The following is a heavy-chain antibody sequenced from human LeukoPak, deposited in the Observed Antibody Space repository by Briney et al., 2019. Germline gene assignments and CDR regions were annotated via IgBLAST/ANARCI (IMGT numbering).Heavy chain of an antibody. V-gene: IGHV1-69*13. D-gene: IGHD3-10*01. J-gene: IGHJ4*02. CDR1: GGTFSSYA. CDR3: ASFDYGSGSYSDY. Sequence: SVKVSCKASGGTFSSYAISWVRQAPGQGLEWMGGIIPIFGTANYAQKFQGRVTITADESTSTAYMELSSLRSEDTAVYYCASFDYGSGSYSDYWGQGTLVTVSS. CDR2: IIPIFGTA.